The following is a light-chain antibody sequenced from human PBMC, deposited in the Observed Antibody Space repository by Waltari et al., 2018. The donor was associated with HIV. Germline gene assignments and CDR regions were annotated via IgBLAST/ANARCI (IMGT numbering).Light chain of an antibody. CDR2: RNN. Sequence: QSVLTQPPSASGTPGPRVTIPCSGSSSNTGSNYVYWYQQLPGTAPKLLIYRNNQRPSGVPDRFSGSKSGTSASLAISGLRSEDEADYYCAVWGDSLNSYVFGTGTEVTVL. J-gene: IGLJ1*01. CDR3: AVWGDSLNSYV. V-gene: IGLV1-47*01. CDR1: SSNTGSNY.